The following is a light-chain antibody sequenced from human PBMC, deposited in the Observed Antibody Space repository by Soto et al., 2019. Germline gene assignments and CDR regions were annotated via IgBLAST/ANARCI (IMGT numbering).Light chain of an antibody. CDR2: AAS. J-gene: IGKJ2*01. CDR1: QSISTS. Sequence: DIPMTQSPYSLSASVGERVTIACRASQSISTSLNWYQQKPGKAPQLLIFAASSLQSGVPSRFSGSGSGTEFALPISSVQPEDAATYFCHQTYSTYHTFGQGTKLEIK. V-gene: IGKV1-39*01. CDR3: HQTYSTYHT.